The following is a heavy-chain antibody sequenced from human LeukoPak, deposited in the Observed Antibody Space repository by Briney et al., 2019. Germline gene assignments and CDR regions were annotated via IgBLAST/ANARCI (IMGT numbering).Heavy chain of an antibody. CDR2: IKSKTDGGTT. Sequence: GGSLRLSCAASGFTFSNAWMSWVRQAPGKGLEWVCRIKSKTDGGTTDYAAPVKGRFTISRDDSKNTLYLQMNSLKTGDTAVYYCTTKHQLLYDYWGQGTLVTVSS. V-gene: IGHV3-15*01. CDR3: TTKHQLLYDY. D-gene: IGHD2-2*02. J-gene: IGHJ4*02. CDR1: GFTFSNAW.